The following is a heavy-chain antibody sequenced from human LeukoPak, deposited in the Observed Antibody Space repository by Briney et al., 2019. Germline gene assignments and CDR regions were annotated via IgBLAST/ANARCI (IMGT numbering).Heavy chain of an antibody. V-gene: IGHV3-30*02. D-gene: IGHD3-16*02. J-gene: IGHJ4*02. Sequence: GGSLRLSCAASGFTFSSYGMHWVRQAPGKGLEWVAFIRYDGSNKYYADSVKGRFTISRDNSKNSLYLQMNSLRAEDTAVYYCARAHHRRVYDYVWGSYPYWGQGTLVTVSS. CDR1: GFTFSSYG. CDR3: ARAHHRRVYDYVWGSYPY. CDR2: IRYDGSNK.